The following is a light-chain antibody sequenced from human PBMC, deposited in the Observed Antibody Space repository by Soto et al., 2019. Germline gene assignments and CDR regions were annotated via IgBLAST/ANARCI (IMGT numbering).Light chain of an antibody. CDR3: SSYTNINTGACV. J-gene: IGLJ1*01. CDR1: SGDIGSYNR. V-gene: IGLV2-14*01. CDR2: EVT. Sequence: QSALTQPPSVSGTPGQRVSISCTGTSGDIGSYNRVSWYQQHPGKAPKLIIYEVTDRPSGVSTRFSGSKSGNTASLTISGLQAEDEAEYYCSSYTNINTGACVFGTGTKLTVL.